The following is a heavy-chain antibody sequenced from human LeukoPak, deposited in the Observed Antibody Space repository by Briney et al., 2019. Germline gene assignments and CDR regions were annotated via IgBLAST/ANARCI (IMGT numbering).Heavy chain of an antibody. CDR3: TRDGSQPDY. CDR1: GFTFSNYW. J-gene: IGHJ4*02. CDR2: IISDGSST. V-gene: IGHV3-74*01. Sequence: HPGGSLRLSCAASGFTFSNYWMHWVRHTPGKGLVWVSRIISDGSSTIYADSVKGRFTISRDNAKNTLYLQMNSLRAEDTAVCYCTRDGSQPDYWGQGTRVTVSS.